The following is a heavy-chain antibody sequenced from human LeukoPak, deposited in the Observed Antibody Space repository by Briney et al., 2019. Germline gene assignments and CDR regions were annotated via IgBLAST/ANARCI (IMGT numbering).Heavy chain of an antibody. V-gene: IGHV3-9*01. CDR1: GFTFDDYA. CDR2: ISWNSGSI. Sequence: PGGSLRLSCAASGFTFDDYAMHWVRQAPGKGLEWVSGISWNSGSIGYADSVKGRFTISRDNAKNSLYLQMNSLRAEDTALYYCAKGVYYDSSGRYPFDYWGQGTLVTVSS. CDR3: AKGVYYDSSGRYPFDY. D-gene: IGHD3-22*01. J-gene: IGHJ4*02.